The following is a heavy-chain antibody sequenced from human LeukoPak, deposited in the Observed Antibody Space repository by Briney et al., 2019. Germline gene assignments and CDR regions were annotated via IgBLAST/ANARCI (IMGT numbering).Heavy chain of an antibody. CDR3: ARDLECSSTSCSLPFDY. Sequence: QPGGSLRLSCAASGFTFSSYSMNWVRQAPGKGLEWVSSISSSSSPIYYADSVKGRFTISRDNAKNSLYLQMNSLRAEDTAVYYCARDLECSSTSCSLPFDYWGQGTLVTVSS. V-gene: IGHV3-48*01. J-gene: IGHJ4*02. CDR1: GFTFSSYS. CDR2: ISSSSSPI. D-gene: IGHD2-2*01.